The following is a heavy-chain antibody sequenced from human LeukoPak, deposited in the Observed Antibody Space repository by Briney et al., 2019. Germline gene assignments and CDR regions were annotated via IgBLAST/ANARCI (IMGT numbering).Heavy chain of an antibody. V-gene: IGHV4-34*01. D-gene: IGHD2-2*01. CDR1: GGSFSGYY. CDR3: ARLGPGAAMLGYYYYYMDV. Sequence: SETLSLTCAVYGGSFSGYYWSWIRQPPGKGLEWIGEINHSGSTNYNPSLKSRVTISVDTSKNQFSLKLSSVTAADTAVYYCARLGPGAAMLGYYYYYMDVWGKGTTVTVSS. J-gene: IGHJ6*03. CDR2: INHSGST.